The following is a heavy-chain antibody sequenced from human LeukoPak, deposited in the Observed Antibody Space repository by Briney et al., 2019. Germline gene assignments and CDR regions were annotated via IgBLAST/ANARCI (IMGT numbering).Heavy chain of an antibody. J-gene: IGHJ4*02. V-gene: IGHV3-30*02. CDR1: GFTFISYG. CDR2: IRYDGIKK. D-gene: IGHD2-15*01. CDR3: AKTGSWGSSNYYFDY. Sequence: GGSLRLSCAASGFTFISYGMHWVRQAPGKGLEWVAFIRYDGIKKYYGDSVKGRFTISRDNSKNTLYLQMNSLKAEDTAVYYCAKTGSWGSSNYYFDYWGQGTLVTVSS.